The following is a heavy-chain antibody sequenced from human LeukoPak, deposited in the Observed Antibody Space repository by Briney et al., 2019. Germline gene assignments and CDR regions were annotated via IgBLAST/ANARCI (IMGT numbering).Heavy chain of an antibody. CDR3: ARGGRKTTVVTRYNWFDP. J-gene: IGHJ5*02. CDR2: MNPNSGNT. D-gene: IGHD4-23*01. Sequence: ASVTVSCKASGYTFTSYDINWVRQATGQGLEWMGWMNPNSGNTGYAQKFQGRVTMTRNTSISTAYMELSSLRSEDTAVYYCARGGRKTTVVTRYNWFDPWGQGTLVTVSS. V-gene: IGHV1-8*01. CDR1: GYTFTSYD.